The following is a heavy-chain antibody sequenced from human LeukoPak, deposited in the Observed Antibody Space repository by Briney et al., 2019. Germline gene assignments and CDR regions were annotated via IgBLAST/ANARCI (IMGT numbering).Heavy chain of an antibody. V-gene: IGHV3-74*01. CDR3: ARHAPVRGVRIYPTDY. D-gene: IGHD3-10*01. CDR1: GFIFSSQW. Sequence: GGSLRLSCAGSGFIFSSQWIHWVRQAPGKGLVWVSRINGDGSSTNYADSVQGRFTISRDNAKNMMHLQMNSLRVEDTAVYYCARHAPVRGVRIYPTDYCGQGTLVTVSS. J-gene: IGHJ4*02. CDR2: INGDGSST.